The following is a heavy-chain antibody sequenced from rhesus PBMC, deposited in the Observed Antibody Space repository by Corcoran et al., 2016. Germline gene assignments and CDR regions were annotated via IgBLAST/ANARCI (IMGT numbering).Heavy chain of an antibody. J-gene: IGHJ4*01. CDR3: ARAREERESSSGWPDY. CDR1: GASISSYW. V-gene: IGHV4-80*01. Sequence: QVQLQESGPGLVKPSETLSLTCAVSGASISSYWWSWIRQPPGEGLEWIGEINGNRRTPYHNPSLKSRVTMSKDPSKNQFSLKLGSVTAADTASYYCARAREERESSSGWPDYWGQGVLVTVSS. D-gene: IGHD6-31*01. CDR2: INGNRRTP.